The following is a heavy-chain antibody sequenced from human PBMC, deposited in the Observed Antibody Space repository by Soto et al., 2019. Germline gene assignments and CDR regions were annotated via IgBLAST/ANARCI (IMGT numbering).Heavy chain of an antibody. CDR2: FYHSGST. D-gene: IGHD2-2*01. Sequence: QVQLQGSAPGLVKPSGPLPLPCPVPSGSIGIINWWGWVRRPPGKGREWIGEFYHSGSTNNNPSLKSRVTISVDKSKNQFSLKLSSVTAADTAVYYCAREGCSSTSCYFDYYYYMDVWGKGTTVTVSS. CDR3: AREGCSSTSCYFDYYYYMDV. J-gene: IGHJ6*03. V-gene: IGHV4-4*02. CDR1: SGSIGIINW.